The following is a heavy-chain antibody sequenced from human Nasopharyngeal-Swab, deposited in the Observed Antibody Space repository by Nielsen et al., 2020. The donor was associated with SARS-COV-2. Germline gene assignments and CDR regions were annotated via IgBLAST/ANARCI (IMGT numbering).Heavy chain of an antibody. CDR1: GGSITSGGYY. V-gene: IGHV4-31*03. Sequence: SDTLSLTCTVSGGSITSGGYYWTWIRQHPGKGLEWIVFIYYSGSTSYNPSLKSRITISVDTSTNQFSLTLSSVTAADTAVYYCARVRDNGGADVWGKGTTVTVSS. D-gene: IGHD1-14*01. CDR3: ARVRDNGGADV. J-gene: IGHJ6*04. CDR2: IYYSGST.